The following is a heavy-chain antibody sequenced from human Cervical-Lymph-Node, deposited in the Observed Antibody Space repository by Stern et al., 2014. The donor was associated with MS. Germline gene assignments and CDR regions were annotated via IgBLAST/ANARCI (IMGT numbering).Heavy chain of an antibody. V-gene: IGHV3-30*18. J-gene: IGHJ6*02. D-gene: IGHD3-22*01. CDR3: AKDRSWDSGGYYDYYFYYGMDV. CDR2: ISYDGSNK. Sequence: VQLEGSGGGVVQPGRALRLSCGAPGFTFSSSGMHWVRQAPGKGLGWGAIISYDGSNKYYADSVKGRFNISRDNSKNTLYLQMNSLRAEDTAVYYCAKDRSWDSGGYYDYYFYYGMDVWGQGTTVTVSS. CDR1: GFTFSSSG.